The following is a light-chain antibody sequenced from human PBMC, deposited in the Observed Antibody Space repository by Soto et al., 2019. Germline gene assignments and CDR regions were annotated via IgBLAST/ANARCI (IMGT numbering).Light chain of an antibody. CDR2: DAS. CDR3: QQRNSWPPIT. Sequence: EIVLTQYPVTLSLSPGERATISCRASQSVRTYLAWYQVKPGQAPRLLIYDASSRASGVPARFSGSGSGTDFTLTISSLEPEDFALYYCQQRNSWPPITFGQGTRLEIK. V-gene: IGKV3-11*01. J-gene: IGKJ5*01. CDR1: QSVRTY.